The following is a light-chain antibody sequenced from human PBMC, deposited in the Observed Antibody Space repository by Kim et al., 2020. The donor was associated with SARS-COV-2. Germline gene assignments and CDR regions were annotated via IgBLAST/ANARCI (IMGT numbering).Light chain of an antibody. J-gene: IGKJ3*01. Sequence: AASISCRSSQNLVYKYGKNDLNWVHQKPGQSPRRLIYKVSNRGSGGPDRFSGSGSGNDFTLQISRVEAEDVGVYYCMQGTHWPFTFGPGTKVDIK. CDR1: QNLVYKYGKND. V-gene: IGKV2-30*01. CDR3: MQGTHWPFT. CDR2: KVS.